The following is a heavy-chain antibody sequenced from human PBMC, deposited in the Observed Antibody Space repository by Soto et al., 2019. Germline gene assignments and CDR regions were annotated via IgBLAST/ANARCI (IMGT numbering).Heavy chain of an antibody. J-gene: IGHJ6*02. CDR3: ARASGSDGMDV. V-gene: IGHV5-51*01. Sequence: HGESLKISCNGSGYSFTNYWIVWVRQMPGKGLEWMGSIYPGDSDTRYRPSFQGQVTISADESITTAYLQWTSLKASDTAMYYCARASGSDGMDVWGQGTTVTVSS. CDR2: IYPGDSDT. CDR1: GYSFTNYW.